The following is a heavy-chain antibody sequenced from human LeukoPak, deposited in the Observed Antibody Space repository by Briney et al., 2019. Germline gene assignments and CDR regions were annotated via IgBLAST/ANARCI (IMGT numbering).Heavy chain of an antibody. V-gene: IGHV3-7*01. D-gene: IGHD3-3*01. J-gene: IGHJ4*02. Sequence: PGGSLRLSCVASGFTFSSYWMSWVLQAPGNGLEWMANIKQDGSEKYYVDSVKGRFTISRDNAKNSLYLQMNSLRAEDTAVYYCARNALEWLSDWGQGTLVTVSS. CDR3: ARNALEWLSD. CDR1: GFTFSSYW. CDR2: IKQDGSEK.